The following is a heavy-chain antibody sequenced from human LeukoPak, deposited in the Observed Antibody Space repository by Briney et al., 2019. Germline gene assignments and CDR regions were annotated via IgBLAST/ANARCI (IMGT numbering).Heavy chain of an antibody. CDR2: INPNSGGT. J-gene: IGHJ4*02. V-gene: IGHV1-2*02. CDR1: GYTFTGYY. CDR3: ARVGLGYCSSTSCYGITIFDY. Sequence: ASVKVSCKASGYTFTGYYMHWVRQAPGQGLEWMGWINPNSGGTNYAQKFQGRVTMTRDTSISTAYMELSRLRSDDTAVYYCARVGLGYCSSTSCYGITIFDYWGQGTLVTVPS. D-gene: IGHD2-2*01.